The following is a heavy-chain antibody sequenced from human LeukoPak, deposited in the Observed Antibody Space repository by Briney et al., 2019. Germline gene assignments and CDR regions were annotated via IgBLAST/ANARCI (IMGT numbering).Heavy chain of an antibody. D-gene: IGHD6-19*01. CDR2: INPSGGST. CDR1: GYTFTSYY. CDR3: ARDGSGWVNWFDP. V-gene: IGHV1-46*01. Sequence: ASVKVSCKASGYTFTSYYMHWVRQAPGQGLEWMGIINPSGGSTSYAQKFQGRVTLTRDTSASTAYMELSSLRSEDTAFYYCARDGSGWVNWFDPWGQGTLVTVSS. J-gene: IGHJ5*02.